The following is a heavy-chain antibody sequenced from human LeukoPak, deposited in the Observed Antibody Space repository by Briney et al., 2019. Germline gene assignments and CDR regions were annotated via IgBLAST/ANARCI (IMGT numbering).Heavy chain of an antibody. D-gene: IGHD5/OR15-5a*01. CDR1: GDSISYFY. Sequence: SETLSLTCSVSGDSISYFYWSWIRQPAGKGLEWIGRISTSGSSKYNPSLESRVTMSVDTSKNQFSLKVTSVTAADTAMYYCARDRVSWHYFDYWGQGTLLTVSS. CDR2: ISTSGSS. CDR3: ARDRVSWHYFDY. J-gene: IGHJ4*02. V-gene: IGHV4-4*07.